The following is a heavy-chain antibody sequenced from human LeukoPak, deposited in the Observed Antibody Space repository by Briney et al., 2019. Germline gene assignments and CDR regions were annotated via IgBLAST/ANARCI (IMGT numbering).Heavy chain of an antibody. CDR1: GFTFSSYW. D-gene: IGHD6-13*01. CDR2: INSDGSTT. Sequence: GGSLRLSCAASGFTFSSYWMHWVRQAPVKGLVWVSRINSDGSTTSHADSVKGRFTISRDNAKNTLFLQMNSLRAEDTAVYYCARGGSSSWYGSWGQGTLVTVSS. CDR3: ARGGSSSWYGS. J-gene: IGHJ5*01. V-gene: IGHV3-74*01.